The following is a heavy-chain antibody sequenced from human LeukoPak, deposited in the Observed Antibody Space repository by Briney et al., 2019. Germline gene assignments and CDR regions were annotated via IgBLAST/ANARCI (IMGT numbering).Heavy chain of an antibody. Sequence: SQTLSLTCTVSGGSISSGSYYWSWIRQPAGKGLEWIGRIYTSGSTNYNPSLKSRVTISVDTSKNQFSLTLSSVTAADTAVYYCARSSSSGYYYYYYYYMDVWGKGTTVTISS. CDR1: GGSISSGSYY. CDR3: ARSSSSGYYYYYYYYMDV. CDR2: IYTSGST. D-gene: IGHD3-22*01. J-gene: IGHJ6*03. V-gene: IGHV4-61*02.